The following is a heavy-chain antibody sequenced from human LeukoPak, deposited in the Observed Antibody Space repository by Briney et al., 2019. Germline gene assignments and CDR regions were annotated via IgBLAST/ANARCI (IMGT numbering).Heavy chain of an antibody. CDR2: TSGSGGST. Sequence: GGSLRLSCAASGFAFSSYAMSWVRQAPGKGLEWVSGTSGSGGSTYYAGSVKGRFTISRDNSKNTLYLQMSSLRVEDTAVYYCAKNGGSQCYSHLDSWGQGTLVTVSS. J-gene: IGHJ4*02. CDR1: GFAFSSYA. D-gene: IGHD2-15*01. V-gene: IGHV3-23*01. CDR3: AKNGGSQCYSHLDS.